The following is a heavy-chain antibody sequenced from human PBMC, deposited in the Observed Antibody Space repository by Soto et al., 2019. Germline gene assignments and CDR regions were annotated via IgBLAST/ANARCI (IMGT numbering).Heavy chain of an antibody. CDR3: ARAWVDYDILTGYYRDYYVAV. V-gene: IGHV1-46*03. Sequence: GASVKVSCKASGYTFTSYYMHWVRQAPGQGLEWMGIINPSGGSTSYAQKFQGRVTMTRDTSTSTVYMELSSLRSEDTAVYYCARAWVDYDILTGYYRDYYVAVWSKGSTVTVS. CDR2: INPSGGST. CDR1: GYTFTSYY. D-gene: IGHD3-9*01. J-gene: IGHJ6*03.